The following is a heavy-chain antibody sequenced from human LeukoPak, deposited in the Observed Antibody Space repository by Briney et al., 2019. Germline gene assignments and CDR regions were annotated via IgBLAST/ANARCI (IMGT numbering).Heavy chain of an antibody. D-gene: IGHD6-13*01. CDR3: ARDGLEKQQLFDY. CDR2: ISSSGSTI. CDR1: GFTFSSYG. V-gene: IGHV3-48*04. J-gene: IGHJ4*02. Sequence: GGSLRLSCAASGFTFSSYGMNWVRQAPGKGLEWVSYISSSGSTIYYADSVKGRFTISRDNAKNSLYLQMNSLRAEDTAVYYCARDGLEKQQLFDYWGQGTLVTVSS.